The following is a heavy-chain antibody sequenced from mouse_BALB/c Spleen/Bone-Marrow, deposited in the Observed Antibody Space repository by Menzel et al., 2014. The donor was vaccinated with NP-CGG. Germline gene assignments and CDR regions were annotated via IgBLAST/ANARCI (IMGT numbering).Heavy chain of an antibody. CDR3: ARGGSDGRGLAY. Sequence: VQLQQSGPGLVKPSQSLSLTCSVTGYSITSGYYWDWIRQFPGNKLEWMGYISYDGSNNYNPSLKNRISITRDTSKNQFFLKLNSVTTEDTATYNFARGGSDGRGLAYWGQGTLSHDSA. J-gene: IGHJ3*01. V-gene: IGHV3-6*02. CDR1: GYSITSGYY. CDR2: ISYDGSN.